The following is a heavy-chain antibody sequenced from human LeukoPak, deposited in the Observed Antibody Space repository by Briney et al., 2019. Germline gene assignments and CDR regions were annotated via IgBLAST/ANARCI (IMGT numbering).Heavy chain of an antibody. CDR3: GGRAD. Sequence: QPGGSLRLSCAASGFTFSSYGMHWVRQAPGKGLEWVAVISYDGSNKYYADSVKGRFTISRDNSKSTLYLQMNSLRAEDTAVYYCGGRADWGQGTLVTVSS. V-gene: IGHV3-30*03. CDR2: ISYDGSNK. J-gene: IGHJ4*02. CDR1: GFTFSSYG.